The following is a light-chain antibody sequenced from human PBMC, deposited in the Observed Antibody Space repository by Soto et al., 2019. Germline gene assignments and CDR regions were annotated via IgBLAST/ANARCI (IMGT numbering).Light chain of an antibody. CDR3: CSYAGGRTFVV. CDR2: EVN. CDR1: SSDIRSYNL. J-gene: IGLJ3*02. Sequence: QSALSQPASVSGSPGQSVTISCTGTSSDIRSYNLVSWYHHHPGQAPKLVIYEVNKRPSVDSNRFSGSKSGNTASLTIAGLQPEDEGEYYCCSYAGGRTFVVFGGGTKLTVL. V-gene: IGLV2-23*02.